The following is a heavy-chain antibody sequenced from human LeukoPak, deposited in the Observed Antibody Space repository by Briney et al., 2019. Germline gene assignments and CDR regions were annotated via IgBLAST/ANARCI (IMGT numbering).Heavy chain of an antibody. CDR3: AKAADDFDI. CDR1: GFTFKISA. CDR2: ISYDGSNK. V-gene: IGHV3-30-3*01. Sequence: GGSLRLSCVASGFTFKISAMAWVRQAPGKGLEWVAVISYDGSNKYYADSVKGRFTISRDNSKNTLYLQMSSLRSEDTAVYYCAKAADDFDIWGQGTMVTVSS. J-gene: IGHJ3*02.